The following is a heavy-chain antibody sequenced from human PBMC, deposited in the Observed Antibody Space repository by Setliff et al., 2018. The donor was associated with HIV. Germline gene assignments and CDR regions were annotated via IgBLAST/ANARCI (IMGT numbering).Heavy chain of an antibody. V-gene: IGHV3-23*01. CDR1: GFTFYTHT. CDR3: ATRVTDDDFYYYYYGMDV. D-gene: IGHD1-1*01. Sequence: PGGSLRLSCAASGFTFYTHTMTWVRQAPGKGLEWVSGIIGSGLTTYYADSVKGRFTISRDNSKNTLYLQMNSLRAEDTAVYYCATRVTDDDFYYYYYGMDVWGQGTTVTVSS. J-gene: IGHJ6*02. CDR2: IIGSGLTT.